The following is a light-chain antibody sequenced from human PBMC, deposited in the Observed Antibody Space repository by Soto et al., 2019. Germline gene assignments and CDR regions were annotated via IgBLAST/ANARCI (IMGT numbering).Light chain of an antibody. CDR1: NSNLGAGYD. J-gene: IGLJ3*02. Sequence: QSVLTQPPSVSGAPGQRVTISCTGNNSNLGAGYDVHWYQQLPGAAPKLVVFGNRNRPSGVPERFSGSKSGASASLAITGLQAEDEADYYCQAYDYSLTAFVFGGGTQLTVL. V-gene: IGLV1-40*01. CDR2: GNR. CDR3: QAYDYSLTAFV.